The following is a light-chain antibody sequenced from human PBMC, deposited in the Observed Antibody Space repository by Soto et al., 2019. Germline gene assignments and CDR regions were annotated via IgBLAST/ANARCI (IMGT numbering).Light chain of an antibody. CDR2: EDN. J-gene: IGLJ2*01. CDR1: SGSIASNY. CDR3: QSYDSSNHKVV. Sequence: NFMLTQPHSVSESPGKTVTISCTRSSGSIASNYVQWYQQRPGSAPTTVIYEDNQRPSGVPDRISGSIDSSSNSASLTISGLKTEDEADYYCQSYDSSNHKVVFGGGTKLTVL. V-gene: IGLV6-57*04.